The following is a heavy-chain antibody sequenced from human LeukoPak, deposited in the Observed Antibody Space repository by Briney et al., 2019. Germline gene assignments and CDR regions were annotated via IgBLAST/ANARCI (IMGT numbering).Heavy chain of an antibody. CDR1: GFTFTSSA. CDR3: AAVSAPGYSYGLDY. D-gene: IGHD5-18*01. V-gene: IGHV1-58*02. J-gene: IGHJ4*02. Sequence: SVKVSCMASGFTFTSSAMQWVRPARGQRLEWIGWIVVGSGNTNYAQRLQERVTITRDMSTSTAYMELSSLRSEDTAVYYCAAVSAPGYSYGLDYWGQGTLVTVSS. CDR2: IVVGSGNT.